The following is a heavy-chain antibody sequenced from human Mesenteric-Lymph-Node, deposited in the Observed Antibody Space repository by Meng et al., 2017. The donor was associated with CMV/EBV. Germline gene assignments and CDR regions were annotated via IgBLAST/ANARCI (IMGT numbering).Heavy chain of an antibody. CDR2: ISGSGGST. J-gene: IGHJ4*02. CDR3: ARDFYDSSGYRYFDY. Sequence: GGSLRLSCAASGFTFSSYAMSWVRQAPGKGLEWVSAISGSGGSTYYADSVKGRFTISRDNSKNTLYLQMNSLRAEDTAIYYCARDFYDSSGYRYFDYWGRGTLVTVSS. CDR1: GFTFSSYA. V-gene: IGHV3-23*01. D-gene: IGHD3-22*01.